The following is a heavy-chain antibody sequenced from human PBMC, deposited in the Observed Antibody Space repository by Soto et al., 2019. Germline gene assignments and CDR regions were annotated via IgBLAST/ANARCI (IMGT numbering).Heavy chain of an antibody. CDR2: IYSSSAT. V-gene: IGHV3-53*01. CDR3: AWRFVGYSDY. J-gene: IGHJ4*02. Sequence: EVQLVASGGGLIQPGGSLRLSCAASGFTVSSNYISWVRQAPGQGLEWVSVIYSSSATYYADFVKGRFTISRDNSKNTVYLRMTSLSGEDTALYYCAWRFVGYSDYWGEGTLVTVSS. CDR1: GFTVSSNY. D-gene: IGHD3-10*01.